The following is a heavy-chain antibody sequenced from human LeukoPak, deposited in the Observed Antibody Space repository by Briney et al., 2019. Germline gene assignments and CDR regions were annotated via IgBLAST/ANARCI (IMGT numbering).Heavy chain of an antibody. J-gene: IGHJ4*02. CDR3: AREVGMTTVTTFGY. CDR2: IYYSGST. D-gene: IGHD4-17*01. V-gene: IGHV4-59*01. CDR1: GGSISSYY. Sequence: SETLSLTCTVSGGSISSYYWSWIRQPPGKGLEWIGYIYYSGSTNYNPSLKSRVTISVDTSKNQFSLKLSSVTAADTAVYYCAREVGMTTVTTFGYWGQGTLVTVSS.